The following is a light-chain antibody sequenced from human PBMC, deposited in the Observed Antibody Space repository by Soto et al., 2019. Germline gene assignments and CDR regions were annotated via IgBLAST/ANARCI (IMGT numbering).Light chain of an antibody. J-gene: IGKJ2*01. V-gene: IGKV3-15*01. CDR2: RTS. Sequence: EIVMTQSPATLSLSPGERATLSCRASQSVSSNLAWYRHKPGQAHTLLIYRTSTRATGIPDRFSGSGSETEFTLTISSLQSKYFEFSYFQKYNKWPYTFGQGTKLENK. CDR1: QSVSSN. CDR3: QKYNKWPYT.